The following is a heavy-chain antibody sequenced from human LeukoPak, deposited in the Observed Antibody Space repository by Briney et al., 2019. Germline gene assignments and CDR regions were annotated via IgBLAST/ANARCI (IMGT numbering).Heavy chain of an antibody. CDR2: INPNSGGT. CDR1: GYTFTGYY. V-gene: IGHV1-2*02. Sequence: ASVKVSCKASGYTFTGYYTHWVRQAPGQGLEWMGWINPNSGGTNYAQKFQGRVTMTRDTSISTAYMELSRLRSDDTAVYYCARDWCSSTSCTSPRDYWGQGTLVTVSS. D-gene: IGHD2-2*01. CDR3: ARDWCSSTSCTSPRDY. J-gene: IGHJ4*02.